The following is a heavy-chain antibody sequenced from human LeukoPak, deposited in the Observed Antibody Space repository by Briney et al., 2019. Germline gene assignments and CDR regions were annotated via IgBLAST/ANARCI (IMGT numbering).Heavy chain of an antibody. V-gene: IGHV1-69*05. Sequence: SVKVSCKASGGTFSSYAISWVRQAPGQGLEWMGRIIPIFGTANYAQKFQGRVTITTDESTSTAYMELSSLRSEDTAVYYCARDPSYYDSSGYYFDYWGQGTLVTVS. CDR2: IIPIFGTA. D-gene: IGHD3-22*01. CDR3: ARDPSYYDSSGYYFDY. CDR1: GGTFSSYA. J-gene: IGHJ4*02.